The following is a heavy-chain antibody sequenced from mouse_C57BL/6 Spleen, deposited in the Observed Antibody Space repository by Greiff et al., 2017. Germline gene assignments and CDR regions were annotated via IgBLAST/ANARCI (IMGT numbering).Heavy chain of an antibody. CDR3: ARHEERDLRGDYAMDY. CDR2: FYPGSGSI. CDR1: GYTFTEYT. J-gene: IGHJ4*01. Sequence: QVQLKESGAELVKPGASVKLSCKASGYTFTEYTIHWVKQRSGQGLEWIGWFYPGSGSIKYNEKFKDKATLTADKSSSTVYMELSRLTSEDSAVYFCARHEERDLRGDYAMDYWGQGTSVTVSS. D-gene: IGHD3-3*01. V-gene: IGHV1-62-2*01.